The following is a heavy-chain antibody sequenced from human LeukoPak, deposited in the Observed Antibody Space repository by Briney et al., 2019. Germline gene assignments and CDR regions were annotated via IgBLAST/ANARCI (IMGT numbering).Heavy chain of an antibody. D-gene: IGHD5-18*01. V-gene: IGHV4-59*08. CDR3: ARQLWSPYYFDY. Sequence: SETLSLTCTVSGGSISSYYWSWIRQPPGKGLEWIGYIYYSGSTNYNPSLKSRVTISVDTSKNQFSLKLSSVTAADTAVYYCARQLWSPYYFDYWSQGTLVTVSS. CDR1: GGSISSYY. CDR2: IYYSGST. J-gene: IGHJ4*02.